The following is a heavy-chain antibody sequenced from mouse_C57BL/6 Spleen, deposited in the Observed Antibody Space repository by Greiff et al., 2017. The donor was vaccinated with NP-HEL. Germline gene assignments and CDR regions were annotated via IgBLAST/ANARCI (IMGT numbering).Heavy chain of an antibody. V-gene: IGHV1-69*01. J-gene: IGHJ3*01. CDR3: ASGYDYDGAWFAY. Sequence: VQLQQPGAELVMPGASVKLSCKASGYTFTSYWMHWVKQRPGQGLEWIGEIDPSDSYTNYNQKFKGKSTLTVDKSSSTAYMQLRSLTSEDSAVYYCASGYDYDGAWFAYWGQGTLVTVSA. CDR1: GYTFTSYW. CDR2: IDPSDSYT. D-gene: IGHD2-4*01.